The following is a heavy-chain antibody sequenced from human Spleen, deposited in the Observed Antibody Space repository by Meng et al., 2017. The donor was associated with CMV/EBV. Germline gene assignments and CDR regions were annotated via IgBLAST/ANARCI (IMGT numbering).Heavy chain of an antibody. Sequence: FSRRSVSSGSSSWSWMRQPPGKGLEWIGYMYYSGSTNYTPSLKSRVTISADTSKNQFSLRLSSVTAADTAVYYCARGHIYGSGRVSDYWGQGTLVSLL. CDR3: ARGHIYGSGRVSDY. D-gene: IGHD3-10*01. CDR1: RRSVSSGSSS. CDR2: MYYSGST. J-gene: IGHJ4*02. V-gene: IGHV4-61*01.